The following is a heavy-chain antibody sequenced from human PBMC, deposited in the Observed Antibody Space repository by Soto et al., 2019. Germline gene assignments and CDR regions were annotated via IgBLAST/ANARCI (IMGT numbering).Heavy chain of an antibody. CDR1: GGTFSSYA. Sequence: ASVKVSCKASGGTFSSYAISWVRQAPGQGLEWMGGIIPIFGTANYAQKFQGRVTITADESTSTAYMELSSLRSEDTAVYYCAAIHSPTVTQSNYWGQGTLVTVS. D-gene: IGHD4-17*01. CDR3: AAIHSPTVTQSNY. V-gene: IGHV1-69*13. CDR2: IIPIFGTA. J-gene: IGHJ4*02.